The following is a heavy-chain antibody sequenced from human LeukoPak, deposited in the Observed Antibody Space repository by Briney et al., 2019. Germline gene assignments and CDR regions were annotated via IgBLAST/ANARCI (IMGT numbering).Heavy chain of an antibody. D-gene: IGHD1/OR15-1a*01. CDR2: INPNSGGT. Sequence: GASVKVSCKASGYTFTGYYMHWVRQAPGQGLEWMGWINPNSGGTNYVQKFQGRVTMTRDTSISTAYMELSRLRSDDTAVYYCAREAGTNAFDIWGQGTMVTVSS. V-gene: IGHV1-2*02. CDR1: GYTFTGYY. CDR3: AREAGTNAFDI. J-gene: IGHJ3*02.